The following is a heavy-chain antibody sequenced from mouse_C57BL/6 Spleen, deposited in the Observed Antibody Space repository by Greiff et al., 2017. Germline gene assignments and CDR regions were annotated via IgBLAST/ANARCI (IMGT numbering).Heavy chain of an antibody. J-gene: IGHJ2*01. CDR3: TSLLDYFDY. CDR1: GFTFSNYW. CDR2: IRLKSDNYAT. V-gene: IGHV6-3*01. D-gene: IGHD6-5*01. Sequence: EVKLVESGGGLVQPGGSMKLSCVASGFTFSNYWMNWVRQSPEKGLEWVAQIRLKSDNYATHYAESVQGRFTISRDDSKSSVYLQMNTLRAEDTGIYYCTSLLDYFDYWGQGTTRTVSS.